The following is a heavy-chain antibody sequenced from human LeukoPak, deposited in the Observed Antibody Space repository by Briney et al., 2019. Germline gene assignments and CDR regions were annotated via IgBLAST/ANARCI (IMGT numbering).Heavy chain of an antibody. CDR3: ARLGGPDYYFYYYMDV. Sequence: GGCLRLSCAASGFTFHDFAMSWVRQARRKGLEWVSGVNWNGDGTGYADSVEGRFTISRDNAKNSLYLQMNSLRVDDTALYYCARLGGPDYYFYYYMDVWGKGTTVTVSS. V-gene: IGHV3-20*04. CDR1: GFTFHDFA. D-gene: IGHD1-26*01. CDR2: VNWNGDGT. J-gene: IGHJ6*03.